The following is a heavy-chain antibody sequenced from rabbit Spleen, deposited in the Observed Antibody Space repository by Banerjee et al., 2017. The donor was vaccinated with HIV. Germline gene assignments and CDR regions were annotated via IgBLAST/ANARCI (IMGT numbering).Heavy chain of an antibody. CDR1: GFTISSNYW. D-gene: IGHD8-1*01. V-gene: IGHV1S45*01. J-gene: IGHJ6*01. Sequence: QEQLVESRGGLVTPGGSLKLSCKASGFTISSNYWMNWVRQAPGKGLEWIACIYTGNGKTYYASWAKGRFTISKTSSTTVTLQMTSLTVADTATYFCARDTGSSFSTYGMDLWGPGTLVTVS. CDR3: ARDTGSSFSTYGMDL. CDR2: IYTGNGKT.